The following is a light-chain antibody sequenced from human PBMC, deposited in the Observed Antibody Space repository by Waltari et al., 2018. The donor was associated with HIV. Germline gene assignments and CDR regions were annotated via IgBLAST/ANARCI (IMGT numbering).Light chain of an antibody. CDR3: CSYTSSSPVV. V-gene: IGLV2-14*01. CDR1: NRDVGGHNY. Sequence: QSALTQPAPVSGSPGQPTTIPSTGPNRDVGGHNYVSWYQQHHGKAPKLLIYEVSNRPSGVSNRFSGSKSGNTASLTISGLQPEDESDYYCCSYTSSSPVVFGGGTKLTVL. J-gene: IGLJ2*01. CDR2: EVS.